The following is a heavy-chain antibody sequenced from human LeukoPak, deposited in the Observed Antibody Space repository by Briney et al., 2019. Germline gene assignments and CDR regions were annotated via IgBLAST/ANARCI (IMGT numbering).Heavy chain of an antibody. V-gene: IGHV1-18*01. CDR3: ARDREQWLADAFDV. J-gene: IGHJ3*01. Sequence: GSSVKVSCKASGGTFSNFAISWVRQAPGQGLEWMGWISPYNGNTNYAQKLQGRVTMTTDTSTSTAYMELRSLRSDDTAVYYCARDREQWLADAFDVWGQGTMVTVSS. CDR2: ISPYNGNT. D-gene: IGHD6-19*01. CDR1: GGTFSNFA.